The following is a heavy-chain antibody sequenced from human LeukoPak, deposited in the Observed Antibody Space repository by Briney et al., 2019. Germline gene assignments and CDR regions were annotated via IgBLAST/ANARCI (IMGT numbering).Heavy chain of an antibody. CDR1: GFTFSSYW. CDR3: ARDGGLRFLHY. CDR2: INGDGSST. V-gene: IGHV3-74*01. J-gene: IGHJ4*02. D-gene: IGHD3-3*01. Sequence: QTGGSLRLSCAASGFTFSSYWMHWVRQAPGEGLVWVSRINGDGSSTNYADSVKGRFTISRDNAKNTLYLQMNSLRAEDTAVYYCARDGGLRFLHYWGQGTLVTVSS.